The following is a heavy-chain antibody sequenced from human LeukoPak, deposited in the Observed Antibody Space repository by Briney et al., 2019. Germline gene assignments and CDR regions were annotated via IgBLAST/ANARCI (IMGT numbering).Heavy chain of an antibody. J-gene: IGHJ4*02. D-gene: IGHD5-18*01. V-gene: IGHV1-46*01. CDR3: ARVRSIQLWAAGY. CDR2: INPSGGST. Sequence: ASVKVSCKASGYTFTSCYIHWVRQAPGQGLEWMGIINPSGGSTTYAQRFQGRVTMTRDRSTSTVYMEVSSLRSEDTAVYYCARVRSIQLWAAGYWGQGTLVTVSS. CDR1: GYTFTSCY.